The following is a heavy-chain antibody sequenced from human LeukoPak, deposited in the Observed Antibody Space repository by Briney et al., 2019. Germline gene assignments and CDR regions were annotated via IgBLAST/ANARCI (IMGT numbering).Heavy chain of an antibody. CDR1: GFTVSSYD. CDR2: IGIGGET. J-gene: IGHJ3*02. D-gene: IGHD3-10*01. V-gene: IGHV3-13*04. Sequence: GGSLRLSCAASGFTVSSYDMHWVRQSTGRGLEWVSGIGIGGETYYVGSVKGRFTISRENGKNSLSPQMNSLRAGDTAAYYCARVGDSAFDIWGQGTMVTVSS. CDR3: ARVGDSAFDI.